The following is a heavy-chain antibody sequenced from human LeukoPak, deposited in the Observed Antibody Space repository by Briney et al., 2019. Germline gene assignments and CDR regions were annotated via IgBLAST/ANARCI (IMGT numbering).Heavy chain of an antibody. CDR1: GFTFSSYS. J-gene: IGHJ4*02. CDR3: AREPMIAAAGKGTDY. Sequence: GGSLRLSCAASGFTFSSYSMTWVRQAPGKGLEWVSAINTGGDDTYYADSVRGRFTISRDNSKNTLYLQMNSLRAEDTAVYYCAREPMIAAAGKGTDYWGQGTLVTVSS. D-gene: IGHD6-13*01. V-gene: IGHV3-23*01. CDR2: INTGGDDT.